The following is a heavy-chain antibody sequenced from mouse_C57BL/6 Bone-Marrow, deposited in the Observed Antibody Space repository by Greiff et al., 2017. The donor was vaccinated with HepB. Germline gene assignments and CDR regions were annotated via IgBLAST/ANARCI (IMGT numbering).Heavy chain of an antibody. V-gene: IGHV1-5*01. CDR3: TSWHYYGSSCQLAWFAY. Sequence: VQLQQSGTVLARPGASVKMSCKTSGYTFTSYWMHWVKQRPGQGLEWIGAIYPGNSDTSYNQKFKGKAKLTAVTSASTAYMELSSLTNEDSAVYYCTSWHYYGSSCQLAWFAYWGQGTLVTVSA. CDR1: GYTFTSYW. J-gene: IGHJ3*01. D-gene: IGHD1-1*01. CDR2: IYPGNSDT.